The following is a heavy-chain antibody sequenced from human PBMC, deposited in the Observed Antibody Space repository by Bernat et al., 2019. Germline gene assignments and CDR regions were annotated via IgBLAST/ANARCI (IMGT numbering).Heavy chain of an antibody. Sequence: EVQLVESGGGLVQPGGSLRLSCAASGFTFSTYSMNWVRQAPGKGLEWVSYINSGGENKWDARAVKGRFTSTRDRAKKSLYLQMNSLRDEDTAVYYCARDKDYAFDIWGQGTMVTVSP. V-gene: IGHV3-48*02. D-gene: IGHD3/OR15-3a*01. CDR1: GFTFSTYS. CDR3: ARDKDYAFDI. J-gene: IGHJ3*02. CDR2: INSGGENK.